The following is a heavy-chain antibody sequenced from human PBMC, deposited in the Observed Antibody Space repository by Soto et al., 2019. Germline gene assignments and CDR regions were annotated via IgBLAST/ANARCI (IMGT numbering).Heavy chain of an antibody. D-gene: IGHD5-12*01. J-gene: IGHJ4*02. CDR3: ASTSGYSGYGYFDY. Sequence: GVPVKISCKTCGYSVTIYVVSGVRKTTGQGLEWMGWISVYNGNTNYAQKLQGRVTMTTDTSTSTAYMELSSLRSEDTAVYYCASTSGYSGYGYFDYWGQGTLVTVSS. CDR2: ISVYNGNT. V-gene: IGHV1-18*01. CDR1: GYSVTIYV.